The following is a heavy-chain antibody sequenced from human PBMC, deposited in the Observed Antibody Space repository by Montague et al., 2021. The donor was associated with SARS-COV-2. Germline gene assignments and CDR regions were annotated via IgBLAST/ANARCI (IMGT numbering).Heavy chain of an antibody. D-gene: IGHD3-3*01. Sequence: SETLSLTCTVSGDSISSSSYFWGWICQPPGKGLEWIGSIYYSGSTYYNPSLQSRVTISVDTSKNQFSLKLSSVTAADTAVYYCARKASRCITIFGVVTASYYFDYWGQGTLVTVSS. V-gene: IGHV4-39*01. CDR3: ARKASRCITIFGVVTASYYFDY. CDR1: GDSISSSSYF. J-gene: IGHJ4*02. CDR2: IYYSGST.